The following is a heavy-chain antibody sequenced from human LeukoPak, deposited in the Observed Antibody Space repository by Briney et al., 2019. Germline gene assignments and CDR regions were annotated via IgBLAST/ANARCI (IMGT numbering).Heavy chain of an antibody. Sequence: GGSLRLSCAASGFTFSTYGMNWVRQAPGKGLEWVSYISSSSSTIYYADSVKGRFTISRDNAKNSLYLQMNSLRVEDTAVFYCARGGSGRPDYCGQGTLVTVS. CDR3: ARGGSGRPDY. D-gene: IGHD2-15*01. J-gene: IGHJ4*02. CDR1: GFTFSTYG. CDR2: ISSSSSTI. V-gene: IGHV3-48*04.